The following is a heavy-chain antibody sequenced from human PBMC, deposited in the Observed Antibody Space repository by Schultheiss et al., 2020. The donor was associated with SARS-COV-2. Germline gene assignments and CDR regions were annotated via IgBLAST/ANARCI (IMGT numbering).Heavy chain of an antibody. CDR3: ARDMADYYYGMDV. Sequence: GSLRLSCAVYGGSFSGYYWSWIRQPPGKGLEWIGYIYYSGSTYYNPSLKSRVTISVDTSKNQFSLKLSSVTAADTAVYYCARDMADYYYGMDVWGQGTTVTVSS. V-gene: IGHV4-34*11. CDR1: GGSFSGYY. CDR2: IYYSGST. J-gene: IGHJ6*02. D-gene: IGHD5-24*01.